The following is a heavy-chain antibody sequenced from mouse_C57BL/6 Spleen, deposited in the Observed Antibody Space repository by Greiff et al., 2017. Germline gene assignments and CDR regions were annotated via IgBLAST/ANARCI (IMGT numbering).Heavy chain of an antibody. V-gene: IGHV1-64*01. Sequence: QVQLQQPGAELVKPGASVKLSCKASGYTFTSYWMHWVKQRPGQGLEWIGMIHPNSGSTNYNEKFKSKATLTVDKSSSTAYMQLSSLTSEDSAVYCCARDGSGYHFDYWGQGTTLTVSS. CDR3: ARDGSGYHFDY. J-gene: IGHJ2*01. CDR2: IHPNSGST. D-gene: IGHD3-2*02. CDR1: GYTFTSYW.